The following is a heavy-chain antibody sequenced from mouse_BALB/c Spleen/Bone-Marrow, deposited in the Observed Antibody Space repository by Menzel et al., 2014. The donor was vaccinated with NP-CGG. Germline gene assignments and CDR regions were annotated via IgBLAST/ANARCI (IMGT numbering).Heavy chain of an antibody. J-gene: IGHJ3*01. Sequence: LKECGPELVKPGASVKISCKASGYTFTDYYLSWVLQKPGQGLEWIGWIYPGGGNTYYNEKFKGMATLTVDTSSSTAYMQLSSLTSEDTAVYFCARSGYYDYVFPYWGQGTLVTVSA. D-gene: IGHD2-4*01. V-gene: IGHV1-84*02. CDR1: GYTFTDYY. CDR2: IYPGGGNT. CDR3: ARSGYYDYVFPY.